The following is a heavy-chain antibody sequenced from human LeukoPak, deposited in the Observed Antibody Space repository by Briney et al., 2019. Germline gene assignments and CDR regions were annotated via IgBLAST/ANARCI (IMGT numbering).Heavy chain of an antibody. Sequence: SETLSLTCTVSGGSISNYYWSWIRQPAGKGLEWIGRIYTSGSTNYNPSLKSRVTMSVDTSKNQFSLKLSSVTAADTAVYYCARDAFRYYYDSSGYYGDFDYWGQGTLVTVSS. CDR1: GGSISNYY. CDR2: IYTSGST. D-gene: IGHD3-22*01. J-gene: IGHJ4*02. CDR3: ARDAFRYYYDSSGYYGDFDY. V-gene: IGHV4-4*07.